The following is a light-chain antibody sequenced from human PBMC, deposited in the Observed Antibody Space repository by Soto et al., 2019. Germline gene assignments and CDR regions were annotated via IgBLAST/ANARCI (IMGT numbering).Light chain of an antibody. Sequence: AIQMTQSPPSLSAAVGDRVIITFRSSQDIRVDVGWLQQRPGHAPNLLIYAASTLHTGVPSTFTGSGSRTDFTLTINDLQHEDVATYFCLQDYDFPYTFGQGT. CDR1: QDIRVD. V-gene: IGKV1-6*01. J-gene: IGKJ2*01. CDR2: AAS. CDR3: LQDYDFPYT.